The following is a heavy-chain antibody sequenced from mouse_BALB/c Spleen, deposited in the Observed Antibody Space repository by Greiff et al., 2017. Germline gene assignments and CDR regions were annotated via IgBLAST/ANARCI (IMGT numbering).Heavy chain of an antibody. D-gene: IGHD2-14*01. CDR3: ARGYGYAMDY. J-gene: IGHJ4*01. V-gene: IGHV5-17*02. CDR2: ISSGSSTI. Sequence: EVHLVESGGGLVQPGGSRKLSCAASGFTFSSFGMHWVRQAPEKGLEWVAYISSGSSTIYYADTVKGRFTISRDNPKNTLFLQMTSLRSEDTAMYYCARGYGYAMDYWGQGTSVTVSS. CDR1: GFTFSSFG.